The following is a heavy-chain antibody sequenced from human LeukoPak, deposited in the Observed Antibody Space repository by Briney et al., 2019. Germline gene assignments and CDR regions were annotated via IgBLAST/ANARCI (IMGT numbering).Heavy chain of an antibody. CDR3: ARAGGFFDY. J-gene: IGHJ4*02. CDR1: GYTFTSYY. D-gene: IGHD3-10*01. CDR2: INPSGGST. Sequence: GASVNVSCKASGYTFTSYYMHLVRQAPGQGLEWMGIINPSGGSTTYAQKFQGRVTMTRDMSTSTVYMELSSLRSEDTAVYYCARAGGFFDYWGRGTLVTVSS. V-gene: IGHV1-46*01.